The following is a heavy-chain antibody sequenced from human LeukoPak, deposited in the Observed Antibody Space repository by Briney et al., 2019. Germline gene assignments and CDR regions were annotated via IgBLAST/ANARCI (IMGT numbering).Heavy chain of an antibody. D-gene: IGHD6-13*01. V-gene: IGHV3-33*01. Sequence: GGSLRLSCAASGLTFSSYGMHWVRQAPGKGLEWVALIWYDGSNKYYADSVKGRFTISRHTAKNTLYLQMNSLRAEDTAMYYCTRSSSFDYWGQGTLVTVSS. CDR3: TRSSSFDY. J-gene: IGHJ4*02. CDR2: IWYDGSNK. CDR1: GLTFSSYG.